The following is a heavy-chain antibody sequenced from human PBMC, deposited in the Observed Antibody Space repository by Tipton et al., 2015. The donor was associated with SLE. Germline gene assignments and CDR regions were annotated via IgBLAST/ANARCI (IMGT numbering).Heavy chain of an antibody. D-gene: IGHD5-12*01. J-gene: IGHJ4*02. V-gene: IGHV4-39*01. CDR3: ARGGVATIRADY. Sequence: LRLSCTVSGGSISSSGYDWGWIRQPPGKGLEWIGSFYHSGSTYYNPSLKSRVTMSVDTSKNQFSLKLSSVTAADTAVYYCARGGVATIRADYWGQGTLVTVSS. CDR1: GGSISSSGYD. CDR2: FYHSGST.